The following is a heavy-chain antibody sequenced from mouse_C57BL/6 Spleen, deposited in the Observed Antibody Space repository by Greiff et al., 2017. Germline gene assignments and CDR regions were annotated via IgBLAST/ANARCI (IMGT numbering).Heavy chain of an antibody. CDR2: ISSGSSTI. Sequence: EVKLVESGGGLVKPGGSLKLSCAASGFTFSDYGMHWVRQAPEKGLEWVAYISSGSSTIYYADTVKGRFTISRDNAKNTLFLQMTSLRSEDTAMYYCARWEKDYAMDYWGQGTSVTVSS. J-gene: IGHJ4*01. CDR1: GFTFSDYG. CDR3: ARWEKDYAMDY. V-gene: IGHV5-17*01. D-gene: IGHD4-1*01.